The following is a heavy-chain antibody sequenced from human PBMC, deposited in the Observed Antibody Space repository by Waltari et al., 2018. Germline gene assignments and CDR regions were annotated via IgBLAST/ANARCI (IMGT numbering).Heavy chain of an antibody. CDR3: TATSGSPVVKPSYYYAMDV. D-gene: IGHD3-10*01. CDR2: IKSKTDVGTT. J-gene: IGHJ6*02. V-gene: IGHV3-15*01. Sequence: EAQLVESGGGLVKPGGSLRLSCAGSGFSFSDAWLSWVRQAPGKGIDWVGRIKSKTDVGTTDYATPVKGRISMSRDDSNNSVDLERIRLKTEDSAIYYCTATSGSPVVKPSYYYAMDVWGQGTTVTVSS. CDR1: GFSFSDAW.